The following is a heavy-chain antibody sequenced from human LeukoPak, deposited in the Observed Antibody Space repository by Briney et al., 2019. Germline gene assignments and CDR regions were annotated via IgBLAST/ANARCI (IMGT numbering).Heavy chain of an antibody. CDR2: IYSGGST. CDR1: GFTVSSNY. D-gene: IGHD3-22*01. CDR3: ARGGYYDSSGYSNY. Sequence: GGSLRLSCAASGFTVSSNYMYWVRQAPGKGLEWVSVIYSGGSTYFADSVKGRFTISRDNSKNTLYLQMNSLRAEDTAVYYCARGGYYDSSGYSNYWGQGTLVTVSS. J-gene: IGHJ4*02. V-gene: IGHV3-53*01.